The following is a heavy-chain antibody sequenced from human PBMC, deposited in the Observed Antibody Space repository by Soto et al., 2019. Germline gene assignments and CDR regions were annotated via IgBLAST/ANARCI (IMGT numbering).Heavy chain of an antibody. D-gene: IGHD3-3*01. Sequence: ASVKVSCKASGYTFTSYDINWVRQATGQGLEWMGWMNPNSGNTGYAQKFQGRVTMTRNTSISTAYMELSSLRSEDTAVYYCARPGHYDFWSGYYTLAYYGMHVWGQGTTVTVSS. J-gene: IGHJ6*02. CDR1: GYTFTSYD. V-gene: IGHV1-8*01. CDR2: MNPNSGNT. CDR3: ARPGHYDFWSGYYTLAYYGMHV.